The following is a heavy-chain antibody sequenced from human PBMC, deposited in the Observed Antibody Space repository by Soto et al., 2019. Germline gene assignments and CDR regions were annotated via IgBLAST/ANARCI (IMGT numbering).Heavy chain of an antibody. CDR1: GGSFSGYY. CDR3: MNSLKIEDTAIYYCTTDDYYYRGAYRVGFDV. V-gene: IGHV4-34*01. D-gene: IGHD3-22*01. Sequence: SETLSLTCAVSGGSFSGYYWSWIRQPPGKGLEWIGEINHSGSTNYNQSLKSRVTISVDYAAPVKGRFTISRDDSKNTLYLQMNSLKIEDTAIYYCTTDDYYYRGAYRVGFDVWGRGTMVTVSS. CDR2: INHSGST. J-gene: IGHJ3*01.